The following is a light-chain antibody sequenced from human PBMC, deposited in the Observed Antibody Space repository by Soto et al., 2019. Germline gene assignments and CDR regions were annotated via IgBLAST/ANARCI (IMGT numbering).Light chain of an antibody. CDR3: QQLNNFPRT. Sequence: DIQLTQSPSFLSASVGDRVTITCRASQGISSNVAWYQQRPGKAPKLLMYGASTLQNGVPSRFSGSASATTITRTINKHQPEDFTTYYRQQLNNFPRTFGQDTKVE. V-gene: IGKV1-9*01. CDR1: QGISSN. J-gene: IGKJ1*01. CDR2: GAS.